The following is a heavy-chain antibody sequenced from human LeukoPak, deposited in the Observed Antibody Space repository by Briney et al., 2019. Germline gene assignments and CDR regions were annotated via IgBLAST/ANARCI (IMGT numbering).Heavy chain of an antibody. J-gene: IGHJ4*02. CDR2: IYHSGST. CDR1: GGSISGYY. D-gene: IGHD3-22*01. Sequence: PSETLSLTCTVSGGSISGYYWGWIRQPPGKGLEWIGSIYHSGSTYYNPSLKSRVTISVDTSKNQFSLKLSSVTAADTAVYYCAERGNYYDSSGYYAFDYWGQGTLVTVSS. CDR3: AERGNYYDSSGYYAFDY. V-gene: IGHV4-38-2*02.